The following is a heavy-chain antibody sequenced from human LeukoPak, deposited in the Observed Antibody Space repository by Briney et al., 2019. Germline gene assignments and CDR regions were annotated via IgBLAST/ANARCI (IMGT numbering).Heavy chain of an antibody. CDR2: INHSGST. V-gene: IGHV4-34*01. D-gene: IGHD4-11*01. CDR1: GGSFSGYY. CDR3: ARGRETTVTTSFFDY. Sequence: SETLSLTCAVYGGSFSGYYWSWIRQPPGKGLEWIGEINHSGSTNYNPSLKSRVTISVDTSKNPFSLKLSSVTAADTAVYHCARGRETTVTTSFFDYWGQGTLVTVSS. J-gene: IGHJ4*02.